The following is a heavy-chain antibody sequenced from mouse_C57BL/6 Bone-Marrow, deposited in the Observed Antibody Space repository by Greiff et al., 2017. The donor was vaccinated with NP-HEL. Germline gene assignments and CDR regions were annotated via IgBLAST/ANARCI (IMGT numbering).Heavy chain of an antibody. CDR3: ARARYGNYVDWYFDV. CDR2: ISDGGSYT. Sequence: DVQLVESGGGLVKPGGSLKLSCAASGFTFSSYAMSWVRQTPEKRLEWVATISDGGSYTYYPDNVTGRFTISSDHAKNNLYLQRSHLKSEDTAMYYCARARYGNYVDWYFDVWGTGTTVTVSS. J-gene: IGHJ1*03. V-gene: IGHV5-4*01. D-gene: IGHD2-10*02. CDR1: GFTFSSYA.